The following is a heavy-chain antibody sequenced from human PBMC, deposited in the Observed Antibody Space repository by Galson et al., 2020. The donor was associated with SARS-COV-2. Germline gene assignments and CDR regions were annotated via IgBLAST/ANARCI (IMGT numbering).Heavy chain of an antibody. Sequence: ESGPTLVKPTQTLTLTCTFSGFSLTTSGMCVGWIRQPPGKALEWLARIDWDDDEYYSASLKTRLTISKDTSKNQVVLTMTNMDPVDTATYYCARIDSSGCRCNYWGQGTLVTVSS. J-gene: IGHJ4*02. CDR1: GFSLTTSGMC. CDR2: IDWDDDE. V-gene: IGHV2-70*11. CDR3: ARIDSSGCRCNY. D-gene: IGHD6-19*01.